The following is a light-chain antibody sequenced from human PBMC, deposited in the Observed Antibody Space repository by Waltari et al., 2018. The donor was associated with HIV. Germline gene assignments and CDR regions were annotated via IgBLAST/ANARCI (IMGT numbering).Light chain of an antibody. V-gene: IGKV1-9*01. CDR2: DAS. CDR1: QDISDF. J-gene: IGKJ4*01. Sequence: DIQLPQSPSFLSASVGDRVTVACRASQDISDFLAWYQQKPWIAPRLLIYDASILYTGVPSRFRGSGSGTEFTLTISSLQPEDFASYYCQQLHTFPLTFGGGTKV. CDR3: QQLHTFPLT.